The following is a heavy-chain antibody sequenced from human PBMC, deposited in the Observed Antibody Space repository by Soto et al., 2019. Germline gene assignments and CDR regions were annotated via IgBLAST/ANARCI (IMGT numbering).Heavy chain of an antibody. CDR3: AAGEASSRNLAPYYLDF. J-gene: IGHJ4*02. V-gene: IGHV4-59*01. CDR1: GGSMRNYY. D-gene: IGHD6-13*01. CDR2: IHYSGTT. Sequence: LSLTCTVSGGSMRNYYWTWIRQPPGKGLEWIGYIHYSGTTSFFPSYNPSLRSRVTISEDTSKNQFPLKLLSVTTADTAVYFCAAGEASSRNLAPYYLDFWGQGTLVTVSS.